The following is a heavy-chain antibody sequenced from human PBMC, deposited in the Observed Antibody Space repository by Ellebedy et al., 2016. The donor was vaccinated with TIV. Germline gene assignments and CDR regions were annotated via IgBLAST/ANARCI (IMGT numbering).Heavy chain of an antibody. D-gene: IGHD3-16*02. CDR1: RFSFGGYG. CDR2: ISDDGTKT. Sequence: GESLKISCAASRFSFGGYGMHWVRQAPGKGLEWVAVISDDGTKTFYADSVKGRCSISRDNSKDTLYLEMNSLRPEDTAVYYCAKSPDALGKYYGMDVWGQGTTVTVSS. V-gene: IGHV3-30*18. J-gene: IGHJ6*02. CDR3: AKSPDALGKYYGMDV.